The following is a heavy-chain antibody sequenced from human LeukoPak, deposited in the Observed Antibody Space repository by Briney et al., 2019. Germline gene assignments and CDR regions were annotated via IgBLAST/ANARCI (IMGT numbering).Heavy chain of an antibody. V-gene: IGHV1-69*13. CDR1: GGTFSSYA. CDR3: ARDRCSSTSCYPPDAFDI. J-gene: IGHJ3*02. D-gene: IGHD2-2*01. CDR2: IIPIFGTA. Sequence: SVKVSCKASGGTFSSYAISWVQQAPGQGLEWMGGIIPIFGTANYAQKFQGRVTITADESTSTAYMELSSLRSEDTAVYYCARDRCSSTSCYPPDAFDIWGQGTMVTVSS.